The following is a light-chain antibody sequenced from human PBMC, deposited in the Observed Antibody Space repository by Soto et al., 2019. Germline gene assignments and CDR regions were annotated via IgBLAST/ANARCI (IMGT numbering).Light chain of an antibody. Sequence: EIVMTQSRATLSVSPGERTTLSCRASQSISSNLAWYQQKPGQAPRLLIYAASSRATGIPDRFSGGGSGTDFTLTISRLEPEDFAVYYCQQCGSSPWTFGQGTKVDIK. CDR1: QSISSN. V-gene: IGKV3-20*01. CDR3: QQCGSSPWT. CDR2: AAS. J-gene: IGKJ1*01.